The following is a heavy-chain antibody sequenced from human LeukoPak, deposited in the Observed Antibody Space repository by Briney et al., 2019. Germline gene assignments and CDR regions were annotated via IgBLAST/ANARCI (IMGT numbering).Heavy chain of an antibody. D-gene: IGHD6-13*01. V-gene: IGHV1-8*01. J-gene: IGHJ4*02. CDR1: GYTFTSHD. CDR3: ASALKRGSAGTLIDC. Sequence: ASVKVSCKASGYTFTSHDINWVRQATGQGLEWMGWMNPNSGNTGYAQKFQDRVTMTRNTSISTAYMELSSLESEDTAVYYCASALKRGSAGTLIDCWGQGTLVTVSS. CDR2: MNPNSGNT.